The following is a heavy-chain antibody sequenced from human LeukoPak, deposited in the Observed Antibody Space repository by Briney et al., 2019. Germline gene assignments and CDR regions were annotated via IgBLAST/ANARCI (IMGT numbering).Heavy chain of an antibody. CDR3: ARDCLHLGG. CDR1: GFTFSNYW. V-gene: IGHV3-74*01. CDR2: IDTAGRST. Sequence: VGSLRLSCAASGFTFSNYWMHWVRQAPGKGLVWVSRIDTAGRSTSYVDSVKGRFTISRDNAKNTLYLQMNSLRAEDTAVYYCARDCLHLGGWGQGTMVTVSS. J-gene: IGHJ3*01. D-gene: IGHD3-16*01.